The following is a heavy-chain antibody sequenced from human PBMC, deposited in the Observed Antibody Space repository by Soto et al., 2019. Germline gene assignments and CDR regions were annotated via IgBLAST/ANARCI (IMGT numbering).Heavy chain of an antibody. CDR3: ARRGSGVTRGLXY. CDR2: INTDGSST. Sequence: EVQLVESGGGLVQPGGXLRLSCAASGFTFSSYWMHWVRQAPGKGLVWISRINTDGSSTSYVDSVQGRFTISRDNGKNTLFLQMNSLXGEDTAVYYCARRGSGVTRGLXYWGQGTLVTVSS. D-gene: IGHD2-15*01. J-gene: IGHJ4*02. V-gene: IGHV3-74*01. CDR1: GFTFSSYW.